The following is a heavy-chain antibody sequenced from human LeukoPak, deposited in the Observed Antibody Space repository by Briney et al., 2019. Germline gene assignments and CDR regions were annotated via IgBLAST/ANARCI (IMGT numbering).Heavy chain of an antibody. CDR1: GGSISSGDYY. CDR2: IYYSGST. V-gene: IGHV4-30-4*01. J-gene: IGHJ4*02. D-gene: IGHD6-19*01. CDR3: ARDTSGSGWYKNYFDY. Sequence: PSETLSLTCTVSGGSISSGDYYWSWIRQPPGKGLEWIGYIYYSGSTYYNPSLKSRTTISVDTSKNQFSLKLSSVTAADTAVYYCARDTSGSGWYKNYFDYWGQGTLVTVSS.